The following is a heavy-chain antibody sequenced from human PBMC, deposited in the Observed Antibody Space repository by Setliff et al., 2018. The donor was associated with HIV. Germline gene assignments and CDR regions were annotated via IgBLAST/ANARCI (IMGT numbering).Heavy chain of an antibody. Sequence: PSETLSLTCTVSGGSISSHYWSWIRQPPGKGLEWIGSIYYSGSTNYNPSLKSRVTISVDTSKNQFSLKLSSVTAADTAVYYCARTPVLRHVLQFLEWLAPFDYWGQGTQVTVSS. D-gene: IGHD3-3*01. CDR3: ARTPVLRHVLQFLEWLAPFDY. V-gene: IGHV4-59*11. J-gene: IGHJ4*02. CDR1: GGSISSHY. CDR2: IYYSGST.